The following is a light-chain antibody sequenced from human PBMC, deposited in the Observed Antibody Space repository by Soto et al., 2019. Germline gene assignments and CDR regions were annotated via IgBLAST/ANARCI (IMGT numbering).Light chain of an antibody. CDR1: SGDDGSYDY. J-gene: IGLJ1*01. CDR2: NVN. CDR3: CSYTGSATYV. Sequence: QSVLIQPPSVSGSPGQSATISCTGTSGDDGSYDYVSWYLQHPGTVPKPMIYNVNTRPSGVPDRFSGSKFGNTTSMTISGLQAEDEADYYYCSYTGSATYVFGTGTKLTVL. V-gene: IGLV2-11*01.